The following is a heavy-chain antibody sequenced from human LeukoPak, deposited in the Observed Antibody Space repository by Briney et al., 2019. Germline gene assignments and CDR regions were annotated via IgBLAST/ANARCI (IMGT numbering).Heavy chain of an antibody. D-gene: IGHD2/OR15-2a*01. CDR2: IYYSGST. CDR3: ARDHGQVASNRFDP. Sequence: SETLSLTCTVSGGSISSGDYYWSWIRQPPGKVLGRIGYIYYSGSTYYNPSLKSRVTISVDTSNNHFSLKLRSVTAADTAVYYCARDHGQVASNRFDPWGQGTLVTVSS. J-gene: IGHJ5*02. V-gene: IGHV4-30-4*01. CDR1: GGSISSGDYY.